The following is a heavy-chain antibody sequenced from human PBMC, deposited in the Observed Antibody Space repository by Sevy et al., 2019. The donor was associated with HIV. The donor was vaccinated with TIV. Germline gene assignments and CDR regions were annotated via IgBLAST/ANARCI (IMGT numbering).Heavy chain of an antibody. J-gene: IGHJ4*02. Sequence: GSLRLSCAASGFTFSSYWMSWVRQAPGKGLEWVANIKQDGSEKYYVDSVKGRFTISRDNAKNSLYLQMNSLRAEDTAVYYCARGSSGWYRRYYFDYWGQGTLVTVSS. V-gene: IGHV3-7*03. CDR1: GFTFSSYW. D-gene: IGHD6-19*01. CDR3: ARGSSGWYRRYYFDY. CDR2: IKQDGSEK.